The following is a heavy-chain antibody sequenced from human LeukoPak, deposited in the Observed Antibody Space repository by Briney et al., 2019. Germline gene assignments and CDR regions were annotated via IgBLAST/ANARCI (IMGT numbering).Heavy chain of an antibody. Sequence: SETLSLTCTVSVDSISSTGDYWGWIRQPPGKGLEFIGSIYYSGSTNYNPSLKSRVTISVDTSKNQFSLKLNSVTASDTAVYYCARLNYHDSLADYWGQGTLVTVSS. CDR2: IYYSGST. V-gene: IGHV4-39*01. CDR3: ARLNYHDSLADY. D-gene: IGHD3-10*01. J-gene: IGHJ4*02. CDR1: VDSISSTGDY.